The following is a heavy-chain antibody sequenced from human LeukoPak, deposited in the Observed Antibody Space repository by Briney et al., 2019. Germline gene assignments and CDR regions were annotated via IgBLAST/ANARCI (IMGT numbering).Heavy chain of an antibody. V-gene: IGHV3-48*02. CDR3: ARIINSVWIDY. D-gene: IGHD6-19*01. CDR1: GFTFSSSD. Sequence: PGGSLRLSCAASGFTFSSSDMNWVRQAPGKGLEWVSYISSGSTIIYYADSVKGRFTISRDNVENSLILQMNSLRDEDTAVYYCARIINSVWIDYWGQGTLVTVSS. J-gene: IGHJ4*02. CDR2: ISSGSTII.